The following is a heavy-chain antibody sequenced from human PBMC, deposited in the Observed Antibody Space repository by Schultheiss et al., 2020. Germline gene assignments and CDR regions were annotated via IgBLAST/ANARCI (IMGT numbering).Heavy chain of an antibody. D-gene: IGHD3-22*01. V-gene: IGHV4-61*08. CDR2: IYYSGST. Sequence: SETLSLTCTVSGGSISSGGYYWSWIRQPPGKGLEWIGYIYYSGSTNYNPSLKSRVTISVDTSKNQFSLNLSSVTAADTAVYYCARELGYDSSGYYQGYFDYWGQGTLVTVSS. J-gene: IGHJ4*02. CDR1: GGSISSGGYY. CDR3: ARELGYDSSGYYQGYFDY.